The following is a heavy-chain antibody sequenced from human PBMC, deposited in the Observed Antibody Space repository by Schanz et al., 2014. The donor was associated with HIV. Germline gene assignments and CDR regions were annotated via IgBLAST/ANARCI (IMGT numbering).Heavy chain of an antibody. Sequence: VQLVESGGGLVQPGRSLRLSCAASGFIFDEYAMHWVRQGPGKGLEWVAVIWYDGSNKYYADSVKGRFTISRDNAKNSLFLQMNSLRDEDTAVYYCARSEWVDQKWGQGTLVTVSS. CDR2: IWYDGSNK. V-gene: IGHV3-33*08. J-gene: IGHJ4*02. CDR3: ARSEWVDQK. D-gene: IGHD6-19*01. CDR1: GFIFDEYA.